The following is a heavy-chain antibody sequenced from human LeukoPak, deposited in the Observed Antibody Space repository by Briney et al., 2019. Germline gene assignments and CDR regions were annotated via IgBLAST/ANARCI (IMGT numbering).Heavy chain of an antibody. CDR1: GDSISSSRYY. CDR3: ARMPRITMVRGVFY. D-gene: IGHD3-10*01. Sequence: SETLSLTCTVSGDSISSSRYYWGWIRQPPGKGLEWTGSIYYSLSTYYNPSLKSRVTISVDTSKNQFSLKLSSVTAADTAVYYCARMPRITMVRGVFYWGQGTLVTVSS. CDR2: IYYSLST. V-gene: IGHV4-39*01. J-gene: IGHJ4*02.